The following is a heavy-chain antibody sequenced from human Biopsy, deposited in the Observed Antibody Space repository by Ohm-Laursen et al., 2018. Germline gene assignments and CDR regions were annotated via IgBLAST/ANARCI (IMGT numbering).Heavy chain of an antibody. D-gene: IGHD2/OR15-2a*01. V-gene: IGHV4-59*01. CDR2: IYYSGST. J-gene: IGHJ6*02. CDR1: GGSISRDY. Sequence: SQTLSLTCTVSGGSISRDYWSWIRQTPGKGLEWIGYIYYSGSTNYNPSLKSRVTISVDTSKNQFSLRLNSVTAADTAVYYCARATNSTGWPYCYFYGMDVWGQGTTVTVSS. CDR3: ARATNSTGWPYCYFYGMDV.